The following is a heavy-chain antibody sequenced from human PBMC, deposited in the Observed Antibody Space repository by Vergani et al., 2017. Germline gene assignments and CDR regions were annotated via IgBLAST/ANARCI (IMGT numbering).Heavy chain of an antibody. J-gene: IGHJ5*02. CDR1: GDSITNGGFS. Sequence: QLQLQESGSGLVKPSQTLSLTCAVSGDSITNGGFSWNWIRQPPGKGLEWISSVSHSGDTYFNPSLKGRVSISMDTSKSYFFLTLSSVTAADTAMYYCARRSSSYYFDIWGQGVLITVSS. V-gene: IGHV4-30-2*03. CDR2: VSHSGDT. CDR3: ARRSSSYYFDI. D-gene: IGHD3-22*01.